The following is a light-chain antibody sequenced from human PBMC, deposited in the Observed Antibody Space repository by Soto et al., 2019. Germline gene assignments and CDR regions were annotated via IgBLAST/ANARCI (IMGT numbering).Light chain of an antibody. J-gene: IGKJ1*01. CDR1: QSVSSSY. Sequence: EIVLTQSPGTLSLSPGERATLSCRASQSVSSSYLAWYQQKAGQGPRLLMYGASSRATSIPDRFSGSGSGTDFTLTISRLEPEDFAVYYCQEYGSSRTFGQGTKVEIK. CDR2: GAS. CDR3: QEYGSSRT. V-gene: IGKV3-20*01.